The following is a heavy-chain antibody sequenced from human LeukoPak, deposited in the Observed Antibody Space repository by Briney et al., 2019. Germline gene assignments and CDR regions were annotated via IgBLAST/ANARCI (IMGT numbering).Heavy chain of an antibody. J-gene: IGHJ6*02. V-gene: IGHV3-23*01. Sequence: GGSLRLSCAASGFTFSSYAMSWVRQAPGNGLEWVSAISGSGGSTYYADSVKGRFTISRDNSKNTLYLQMNSLRAEDTAVYYCAKDLGGYSSSWYDYGMDVWGQGTTVTVSS. D-gene: IGHD6-13*01. CDR2: ISGSGGST. CDR1: GFTFSSYA. CDR3: AKDLGGYSSSWYDYGMDV.